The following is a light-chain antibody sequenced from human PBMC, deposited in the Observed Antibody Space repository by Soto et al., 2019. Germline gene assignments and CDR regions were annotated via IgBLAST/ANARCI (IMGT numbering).Light chain of an antibody. CDR3: RQYYSYPSIT. J-gene: IGKJ5*01. CDR2: AAS. Sequence: DIQMTQSPSTLPASVGDRVTITCRASQSISNWLAWYQQKPGKAPKLLIYAASTLQSGVPSRFSGSGSGTDFTLTISCLQSEDFATYYCRQYYSYPSITFGQGTRLEIK. V-gene: IGKV1-5*01. CDR1: QSISNW.